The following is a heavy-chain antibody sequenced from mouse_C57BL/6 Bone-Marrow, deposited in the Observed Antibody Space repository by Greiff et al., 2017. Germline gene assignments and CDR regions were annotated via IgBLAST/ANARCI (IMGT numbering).Heavy chain of an antibody. J-gene: IGHJ2*01. CDR2: IHHNSGST. Sequence: QVQLQQPGAELVKPGASVQLSCKASGYTFTSYWMHWVKQRPGQGLEWIVMIHHNSGSTNNNEKFKIKATLTVNKSSSRAYMQLSSLTSEDSAVYYCAAGYYFDYWGQGTTLTVSS. CDR3: AAGYYFDY. CDR1: GYTFTSYW. V-gene: IGHV1-64*01. D-gene: IGHD3-1*01.